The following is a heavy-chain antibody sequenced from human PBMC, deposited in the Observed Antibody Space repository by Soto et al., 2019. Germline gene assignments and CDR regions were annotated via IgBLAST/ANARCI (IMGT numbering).Heavy chain of an antibody. CDR3: AKGRGGSGSLAPRVDV. CDR1: GFTFNNYA. V-gene: IGHV3-23*01. J-gene: IGHJ4*02. CDR2: MSGGGDTT. Sequence: EVQLLESGGGLVQPGGSLRLSCAASGFTFNNYAMTWVRQAPGKGLEWVSAMSGGGDTTSYADSVKGRFTVSRDGSKNTLYLQVSSLRAEDTAIYYCAKGRGGSGSLAPRVDVWGQGTLVTVSS. D-gene: IGHD3-10*01.